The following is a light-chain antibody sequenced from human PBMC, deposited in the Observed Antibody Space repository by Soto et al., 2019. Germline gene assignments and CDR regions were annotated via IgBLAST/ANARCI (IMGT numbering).Light chain of an antibody. V-gene: IGKV1-5*01. Sequence: DIQMTQSPSTLSASVGDRVTITFLASQSISRWLAWYQQTPGNAPKLMIHAATSLESGVPSRFSGSGSGTEFTLTISRLQPDDFATYYCQQYSSYWTFAQGTKVDIK. CDR2: AAT. CDR1: QSISRW. J-gene: IGKJ1*01. CDR3: QQYSSYWT.